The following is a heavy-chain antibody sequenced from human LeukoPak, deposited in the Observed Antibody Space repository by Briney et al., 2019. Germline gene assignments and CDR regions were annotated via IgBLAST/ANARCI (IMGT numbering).Heavy chain of an antibody. CDR3: ARGKVVTMVRGVIITYFDY. CDR2: IIPSDGST. D-gene: IGHD3-10*01. CDR1: GYSFTMYF. Sequence: GASVKVSCKASGYSFTMYFIHWVRQAPGQGLEWMGIIIPSDGSTSYAQKFQGRVTMTRDTSTSTVYMELSSLRSEDTAVYYYARGKVVTMVRGVIITYFDYWGQGTLVTVSS. J-gene: IGHJ4*02. V-gene: IGHV1-46*01.